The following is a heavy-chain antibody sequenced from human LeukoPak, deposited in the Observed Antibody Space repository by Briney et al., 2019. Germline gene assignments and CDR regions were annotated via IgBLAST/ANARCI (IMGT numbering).Heavy chain of an antibody. CDR2: IYYSGRT. V-gene: IGHV4-4*02. CDR3: ARHPSLSYCSGGSCWFDP. Sequence: PSGTLSLTCAVSGXSISSSNWWSWVRQPPGKGLEWIGSIYYSGRTYYNPSLKSRVTISADTSKNQFSLKLSSVTAADTAVYYCARHPSLSYCSGGSCWFDPWGQGTLVTVSS. CDR1: GXSISSSNW. D-gene: IGHD2-15*01. J-gene: IGHJ5*02.